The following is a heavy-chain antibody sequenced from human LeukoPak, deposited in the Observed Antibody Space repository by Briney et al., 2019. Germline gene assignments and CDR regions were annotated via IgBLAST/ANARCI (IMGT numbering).Heavy chain of an antibody. V-gene: IGHV1-2*02. Sequence: GASVKVSCKASGYTFTGYYMHWVRQAPGQGLEWMGWINPNTGGTNYAQKFQGRVTMTRDTAISTAYMELGRLTSDDTAAYYCASYPRYMSSPPFDYWGQGTLVTVSS. CDR1: GYTFTGYY. CDR2: INPNTGGT. CDR3: ASYPRYMSSPPFDY. D-gene: IGHD5-12*01. J-gene: IGHJ4*02.